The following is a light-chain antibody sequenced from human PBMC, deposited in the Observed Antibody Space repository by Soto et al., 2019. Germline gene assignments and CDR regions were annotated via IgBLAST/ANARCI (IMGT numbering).Light chain of an antibody. CDR1: SSDVGGYNY. V-gene: IGLV2-14*01. CDR2: EVS. CDR3: SSYTSSSTYV. J-gene: IGLJ1*01. Sequence: QSALTQPPSASGSPGQSITISCTGTSSDVGGYNYVSWYQQHPGKAPKLMIYEVSNRPSGVSNRFSGSKSGNMASLTISGLQAEDEADYYCSSYTSSSTYVFGAGTKLTVL.